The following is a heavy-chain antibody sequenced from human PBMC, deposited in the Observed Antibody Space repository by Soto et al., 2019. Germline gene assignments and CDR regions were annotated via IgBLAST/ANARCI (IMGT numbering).Heavy chain of an antibody. V-gene: IGHV5-51*01. CDR2: MYPGDFRT. J-gene: IGHJ4*03. CDR3: ATRSFSSRDTSP. Sequence: PGESLKISCKGSGDSFSTDWIGWVRQMPGKGLEWMGVMYPGDFRTRYSPPFQGQVTISADKSTSTAYLQWSSLKASDTAMYYWATRSFSSRDTSPWGQGTLVTVSS. D-gene: IGHD2-2*01. CDR1: GDSFSTDW.